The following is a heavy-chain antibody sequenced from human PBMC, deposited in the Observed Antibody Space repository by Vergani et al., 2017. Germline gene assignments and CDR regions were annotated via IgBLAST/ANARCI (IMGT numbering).Heavy chain of an antibody. J-gene: IGHJ3*02. D-gene: IGHD2-2*01. Sequence: QVQLQESGPGLVKPSETLSLTCTVSGGSISSYYWSWIRQPPGKGLEWIGYIYYSGSTNYNPSLKSRVTISVDTSKNQFSLKLSSVTAADTAVYYCARGYCSSTSCSTDAFDIWGQGTMVTVSS. CDR2: IYYSGST. CDR1: GGSISSYY. V-gene: IGHV4-59*01. CDR3: ARGYCSSTSCSTDAFDI.